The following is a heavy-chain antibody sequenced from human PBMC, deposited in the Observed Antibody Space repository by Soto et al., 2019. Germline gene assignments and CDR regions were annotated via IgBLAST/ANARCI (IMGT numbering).Heavy chain of an antibody. Sequence: SQTLPLTCDSSGDSDSSNRAGWNWIRQAPSRGLKCLGRTYYSSKWYNNYAEYVRRRVSVILDTAKNQLSLHLYSVTPNDTAVYYCARGSWDDVSGHYYMDVWGKGTKVTVSS. J-gene: IGHJ6*03. CDR3: ARGSWDDVSGHYYMDV. V-gene: IGHV6-1*01. D-gene: IGHD1-1*01. CDR2: TYYSSKWYN. CDR1: GDSDSSNRAG.